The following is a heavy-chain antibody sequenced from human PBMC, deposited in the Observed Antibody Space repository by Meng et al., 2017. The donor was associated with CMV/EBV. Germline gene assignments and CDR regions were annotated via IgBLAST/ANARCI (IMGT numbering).Heavy chain of an antibody. Sequence: VQLLQSGAKVKKPGASVKVSCKASGYTFTSYGISWVRQAPGQGLEWMGWISAYNGNTNYAQKLQGRVTMTTDTSTSTAYMELRSLRSDDTAVYYCAAYPQTMVRGVALWGAFDYWGQGTLVTVSS. CDR3: AAYPQTMVRGVALWGAFDY. CDR1: GYTFTSYG. D-gene: IGHD3-10*01. V-gene: IGHV1-18*01. CDR2: ISAYNGNT. J-gene: IGHJ4*02.